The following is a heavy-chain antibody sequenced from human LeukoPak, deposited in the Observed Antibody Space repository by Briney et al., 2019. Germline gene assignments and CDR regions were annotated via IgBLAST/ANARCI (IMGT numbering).Heavy chain of an antibody. V-gene: IGHV4-34*01. D-gene: IGHD3-22*01. CDR1: GGSFSGYY. CDR3: ARESITMIVVVRHAAFDI. J-gene: IGHJ3*02. CDR2: INHSGST. Sequence: PSETLSLTCAVYGGSFSGYYWSWIRQPPGKGLEWIGEINHSGSTNYNPSLKSRVTISVDTSKNQFSLKLSSVTAADTAVYYCARESITMIVVVRHAAFDIWGQGTMVTVSS.